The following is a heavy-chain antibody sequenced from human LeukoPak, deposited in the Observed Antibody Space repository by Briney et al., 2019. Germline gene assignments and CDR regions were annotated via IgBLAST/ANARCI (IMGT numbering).Heavy chain of an antibody. Sequence: GGSLRLSCAASGFTFVSHAMNWVRQAPGKGLEWISFISHGGTTTYYADSVKGRFAASRDNAKNSLYLQINSLGAEDTAVYYCARDQDWAFDYWGQGTLVTVSS. V-gene: IGHV3-48*03. CDR2: ISHGGTTT. CDR1: GFTFVSHA. D-gene: IGHD3/OR15-3a*01. CDR3: ARDQDWAFDY. J-gene: IGHJ4*02.